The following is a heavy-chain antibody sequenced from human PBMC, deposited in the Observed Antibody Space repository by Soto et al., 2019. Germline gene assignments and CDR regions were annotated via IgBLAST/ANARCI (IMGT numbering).Heavy chain of an antibody. CDR3: AKDAYDSSGYYHDY. Sequence: EVQLLESGGGLVQPGGSLRLSCAASGFTFSSYAMSWVRQAPGKGLEWVSGISGSGGRTYYADSVEGRFTISRDNSKNTLYLQMSSLRDEDTAVYYCAKDAYDSSGYYHDYWGQGTLVTVSS. J-gene: IGHJ4*02. D-gene: IGHD3-22*01. CDR1: GFTFSSYA. CDR2: ISGSGGRT. V-gene: IGHV3-23*01.